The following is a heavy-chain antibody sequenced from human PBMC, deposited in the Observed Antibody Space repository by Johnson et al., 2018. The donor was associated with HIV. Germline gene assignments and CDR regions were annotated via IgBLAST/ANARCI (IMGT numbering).Heavy chain of an antibody. Sequence: QVQLVESGGGVVQPGRSLRLSCAASGFTFSSYGMHWVRQAPGKGLEWVAFIRYDGSNKYYADSVKGRFTISRDNSKNTLYLHMKSLRPEDTSIYYCAKDDNLGVWYSDAFDVWGQGKVVTVAS. J-gene: IGHJ3*01. V-gene: IGHV3-30*02. CDR1: GFTFSSYG. CDR2: IRYDGSNK. D-gene: IGHD6-19*01. CDR3: AKDDNLGVWYSDAFDV.